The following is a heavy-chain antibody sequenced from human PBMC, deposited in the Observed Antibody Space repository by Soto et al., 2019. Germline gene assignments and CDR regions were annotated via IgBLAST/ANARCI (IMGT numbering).Heavy chain of an antibody. V-gene: IGHV4-59*01. CDR3: ARAWGRVFDY. Sequence: QVQLQESGPGLVKPSETLSLTCTVSGGSISSYYWSWIRQPPGKGLEWIGYIYYSGSTNYNPSLKSRVTISVHTSKNQFSLKLSSVTAADTAVYYCARAWGRVFDYWGQGTLVTVSS. CDR2: IYYSGST. D-gene: IGHD2-15*01. J-gene: IGHJ4*02. CDR1: GGSISSYY.